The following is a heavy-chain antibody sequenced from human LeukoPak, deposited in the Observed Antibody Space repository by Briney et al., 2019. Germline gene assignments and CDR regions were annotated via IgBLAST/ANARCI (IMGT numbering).Heavy chain of an antibody. CDR3: ARDQSLLWFGELLWYFDY. CDR2: INYRGNT. Sequence: SETLSLTCTVSGYSISSGYYWGWIRQPPGKGLEWIGSINYRGNTYYNPSLKSRVTISVDTSKNHFSLKLRSVTAADTAVYYCARDQSLLWFGELLWYFDYWGQGTLVTVSS. J-gene: IGHJ4*02. D-gene: IGHD3-10*01. V-gene: IGHV4-38-2*02. CDR1: GYSISSGYY.